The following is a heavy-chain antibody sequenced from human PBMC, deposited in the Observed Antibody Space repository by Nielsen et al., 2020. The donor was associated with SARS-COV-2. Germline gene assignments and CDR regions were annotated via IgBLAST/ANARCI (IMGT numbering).Heavy chain of an antibody. CDR2: IKTDGTEK. J-gene: IGHJ4*02. V-gene: IGHV3-7*05. CDR1: GFTFSSSW. CDR3: ARDLNWNDPF. D-gene: IGHD1-1*01. Sequence: GGSLRLSCAASGFTFSSSWMTWVRQAPGKGLEWVASIKTDGTEKTYVDSVKGRFSIFRDNSKNSLDLQMNSLRVEDTALYYCARDLNWNDPFGGQGTLVTVSS.